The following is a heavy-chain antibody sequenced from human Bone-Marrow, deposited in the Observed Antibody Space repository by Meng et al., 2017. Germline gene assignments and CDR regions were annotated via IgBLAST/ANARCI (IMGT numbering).Heavy chain of an antibody. D-gene: IGHD2-2*01. V-gene: IGHV1-2*06. CDR2: INPKSGDT. CDR1: GYTFPDYW. J-gene: IGHJ4*02. CDR3: ARDGFRSVVVPAPVDY. Sequence: ASVKVSCKASGYTFPDYWLHWVRRAPGQGLEWMGRINPKSGDTHYAQRFQGRVTMTGDTSISTAYMELSRLRSDDTAVYYCARDGFRSVVVPAPVDYWGQGTLVTVSS.